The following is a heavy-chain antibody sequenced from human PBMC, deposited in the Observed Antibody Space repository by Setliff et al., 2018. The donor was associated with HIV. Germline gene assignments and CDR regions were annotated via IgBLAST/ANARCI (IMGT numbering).Heavy chain of an antibody. D-gene: IGHD3-9*01. CDR1: GFTFTSYG. CDR3: ARDRATYYDILTGYYKRPGSEYFQH. Sequence: VASVKVSCKASGFTFTSYGISWVRQAPGQGLEWMGWISAYNGNTNYAQKLQGRVTMTTDTSTSTAYMELRSLRSDDTAVYYCARDRATYYDILTGYYKRPGSEYFQHWGQGTLVTVSS. CDR2: ISAYNGNT. V-gene: IGHV1-18*01. J-gene: IGHJ1*01.